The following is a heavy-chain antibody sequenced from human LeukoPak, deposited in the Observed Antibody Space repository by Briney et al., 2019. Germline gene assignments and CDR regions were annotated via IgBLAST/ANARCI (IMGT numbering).Heavy chain of an antibody. V-gene: IGHV3-74*01. Sequence: PGGSLRLSCAASGFTFSSYWMHWVRHVPGKGLVWVSRISSDEGSTTYADSVKGRFTISRDNAKNTLYLQMNSLRAEDTAVYYCARDTYGSGNFYEYWGQGTLVMVSS. J-gene: IGHJ4*02. CDR1: GFTFSSYW. D-gene: IGHD3-10*01. CDR3: ARDTYGSGNFYEY. CDR2: ISSDEGST.